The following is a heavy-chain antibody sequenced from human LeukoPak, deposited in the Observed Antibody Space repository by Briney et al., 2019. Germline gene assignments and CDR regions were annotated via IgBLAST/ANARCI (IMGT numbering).Heavy chain of an antibody. J-gene: IGHJ4*02. CDR1: GFTFSSYA. V-gene: IGHV3-23*01. D-gene: IGHD6-19*01. CDR3: AKGYSSAWYYFDC. CDR2: ISGSGGST. Sequence: QPGGSLRLSCAASGFTFSSYAMSWVRQAPGKGLEWVSAISGSGGSTNYAGSVKGRFTISRDNSENTLYLQLNSLRAEDTALYYCAKGYSSAWYYFDCWGQGTLATVSS.